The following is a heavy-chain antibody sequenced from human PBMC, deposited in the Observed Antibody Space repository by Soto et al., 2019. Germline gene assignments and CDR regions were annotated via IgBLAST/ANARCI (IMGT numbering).Heavy chain of an antibody. CDR1: GYTFTIYG. V-gene: IGHV1-18*01. CDR3: ARLREYYDSPSDAFDI. D-gene: IGHD3-22*01. CDR2: ISAYNGNT. Sequence: GASVKVSCKASGYTFTIYGIIWVRQAPGQGLEWMGWISAYNGNTNYAQKLQGRVTMTTDTSTSTAYMELRSLRSDDTAVYYCARLREYYDSPSDAFDIWGQGTMVTVSS. J-gene: IGHJ3*02.